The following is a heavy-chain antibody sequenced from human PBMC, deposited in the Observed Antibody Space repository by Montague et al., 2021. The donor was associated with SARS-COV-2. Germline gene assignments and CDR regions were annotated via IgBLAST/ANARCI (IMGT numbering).Heavy chain of an antibody. V-gene: IGHV4-59*12. J-gene: IGHJ4*02. CDR2: IYYYGSV. CDR3: ARDIGMLGEAFDS. CDR1: GDSLSSCY. Sequence: SETLSLTCTVSGDSLSSCYWNWIRQPPGKGLEWIGNIYYYGSVXXXPSXKGRITISLDTSKNQLSLNLTSVTAADTATYYCARDIGMLGEAFDSWGQGTLVPVSS. D-gene: IGHD3-16*01.